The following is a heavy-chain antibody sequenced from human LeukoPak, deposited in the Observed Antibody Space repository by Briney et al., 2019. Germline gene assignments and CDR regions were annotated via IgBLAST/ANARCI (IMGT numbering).Heavy chain of an antibody. V-gene: IGHV3-7*01. D-gene: IGHD2-15*01. CDR1: GFTFSHFW. J-gene: IGHJ4*02. CDR3: AREDGYCSGGNCYSYFDS. Sequence: GGSLRLSCAASGFTFSHFWMSWVRQAPGKGLEWVAYIKKTGSETYYVDSVKGRFTITRDNTRNSLFLRMYSLRAEDTAVYFCAREDGYCSGGNCYSYFDSWGQGTLVTVSS. CDR2: IKKTGSET.